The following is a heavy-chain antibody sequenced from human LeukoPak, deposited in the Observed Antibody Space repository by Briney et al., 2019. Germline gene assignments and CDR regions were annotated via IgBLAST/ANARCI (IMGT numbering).Heavy chain of an antibody. D-gene: IGHD3-10*01. CDR2: ISSSSSYI. CDR1: GFTFSSYS. J-gene: IGHJ4*02. Sequence: GGSLRLSCAASGFTFSSYSMNWVRQAPGKGLEWVSSISSSSSYIYYADSVKGRFTISRDNAKNSLYLQMNSLRAEDTAVYYCARENYGSGSYFDYWGQGTLVTVSS. CDR3: ARENYGSGSYFDY. V-gene: IGHV3-21*01.